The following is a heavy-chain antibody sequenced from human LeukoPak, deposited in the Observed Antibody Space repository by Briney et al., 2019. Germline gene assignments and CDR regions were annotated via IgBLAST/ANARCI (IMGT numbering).Heavy chain of an antibody. CDR2: IYYSGST. CDR1: GGSISSYY. D-gene: IGHD3-3*01. Sequence: SETLSLTCTVSGGSISSYYWSWLRQPPGKGLEWIGYIYYSGSTNYNPSLKSRVTISVDTSKNQFSLKLSSVTAADTAVYYCARDPSYYDFWSGYQHTFDYWGQGTLVTVSS. CDR3: ARDPSYYDFWSGYQHTFDY. V-gene: IGHV4-59*01. J-gene: IGHJ4*02.